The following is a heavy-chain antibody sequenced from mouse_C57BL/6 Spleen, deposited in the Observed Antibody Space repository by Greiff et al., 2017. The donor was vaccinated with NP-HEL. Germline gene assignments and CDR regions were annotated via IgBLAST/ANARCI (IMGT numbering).Heavy chain of an antibody. D-gene: IGHD6-1*01. CDR1: GYTFTSYW. CDR3: ARWGGRDYAMDY. CDR2: INPSNGGT. J-gene: IGHJ4*01. Sequence: VKLQQPGTELVKPGASVKLSCKASGYTFTSYWMHWVKQRPGQGLEWIGNINPSNGGTNYDEKYKSKATLTVDKSPSTAYMQLSSLTSEDSAVYYCARWGGRDYAMDYWGQGTSVTVSS. V-gene: IGHV1-53*01.